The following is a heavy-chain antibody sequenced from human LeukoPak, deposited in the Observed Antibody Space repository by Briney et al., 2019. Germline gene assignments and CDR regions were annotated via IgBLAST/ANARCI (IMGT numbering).Heavy chain of an antibody. J-gene: IGHJ5*02. CDR1: GGSISSYY. Sequence: SETLSLTCSVSGGSISSYYWNWIRQPPGKGLEWIGHIYHSGSTSYKPSLKSRVTISVDTSKNQFSLKLSSVTAADTAVYYCARGLGDFDWLPIDNWFDPWGQGTLVTVSS. V-gene: IGHV4-59*12. CDR2: IYHSGST. D-gene: IGHD3-9*01. CDR3: ARGLGDFDWLPIDNWFDP.